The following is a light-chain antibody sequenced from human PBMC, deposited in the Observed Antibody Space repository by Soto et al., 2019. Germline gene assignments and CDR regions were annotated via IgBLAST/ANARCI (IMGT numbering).Light chain of an antibody. Sequence: DIQMTQSPSTLSASVGDRVTITCRASQSIDSWLAWYQQKPGKAPNLLIYKASSLESGVPSRFSGSGSGTEFTLTISSLQPDDFATYYCQQYNSYSSGTFGQGTNVDIK. J-gene: IGKJ1*01. CDR3: QQYNSYSSGT. V-gene: IGKV1-5*03. CDR2: KAS. CDR1: QSIDSW.